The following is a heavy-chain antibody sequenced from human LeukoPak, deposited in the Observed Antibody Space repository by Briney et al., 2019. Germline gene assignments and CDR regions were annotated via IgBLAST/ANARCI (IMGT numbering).Heavy chain of an antibody. J-gene: IGHJ3*02. D-gene: IGHD1-26*01. CDR1: GGSISSYY. Sequence: SETLSLTCTVSGGSISSYYWSWIRQPAGKGLEWIGRIYSSGSTNYSPSLKSRVTISEDTSKNQFSLKLSSVTAADTAVYYCARRRSGSYYRGYDAFDIWGQGTMVTVSS. CDR2: IYSSGST. CDR3: ARRRSGSYYRGYDAFDI. V-gene: IGHV4-4*07.